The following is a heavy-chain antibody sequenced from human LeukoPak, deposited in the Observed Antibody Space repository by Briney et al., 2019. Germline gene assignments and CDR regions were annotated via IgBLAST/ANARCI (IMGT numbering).Heavy chain of an antibody. CDR2: IKEDGTEK. Sequence: GGPLRLSCAASGFTFSTHWMTWVRQAPGKWLEWVANIKEDGTEKYYVDSVKGRFTISRDNAKNSVYLQMNSLGAEDTAVYFCVSTPNPNYLDYWGQGALVTVSS. J-gene: IGHJ4*02. CDR3: VSTPNPNYLDY. CDR1: GFTFSTHW. V-gene: IGHV3-7*01.